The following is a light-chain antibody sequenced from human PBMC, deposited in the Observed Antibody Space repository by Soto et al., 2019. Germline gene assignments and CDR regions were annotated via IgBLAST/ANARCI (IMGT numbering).Light chain of an antibody. J-gene: IGKJ4*01. CDR2: GAS. V-gene: IGKV3-20*01. CDR1: QSVSSSY. Sequence: IGLKQSPGTLSLYPGERATLSCRASQSVSSSYLAWYQQKPGQAPRLLIYGASSRATGIPDRFSGSGSGTDFTLTISRLEPEDFAVYYCQQGLTFGGGTKVDIK. CDR3: QQGLT.